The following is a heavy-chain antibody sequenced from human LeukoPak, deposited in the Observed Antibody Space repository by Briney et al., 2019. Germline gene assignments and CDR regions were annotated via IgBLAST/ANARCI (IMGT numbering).Heavy chain of an antibody. Sequence: GGSLRLSCAASGFTFDDYAMHWVRQAPGKGLEWVSLISWDGGSTYYADSVKGRFTISRDNSKNSLYLQMNSLRAEDTALYYCAKDSGSYYGQYYYYGMDVWGQGTTVTVSS. CDR3: AKDSGSYYGQYYYYGMDV. D-gene: IGHD1-26*01. CDR1: GFTFDDYA. V-gene: IGHV3-43D*03. J-gene: IGHJ6*02. CDR2: ISWDGGST.